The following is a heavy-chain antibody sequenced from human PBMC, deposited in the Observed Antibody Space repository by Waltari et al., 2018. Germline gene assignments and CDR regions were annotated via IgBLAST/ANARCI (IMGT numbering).Heavy chain of an antibody. D-gene: IGHD6-13*01. V-gene: IGHV3-73*02. CDR2: LRTKAKNYAT. CDR3: TLAGS. J-gene: IGHJ5*02. CDR1: GFTFSASA. Sequence: EVQVVESGGALVQPGGSLKLSCAASGFTFSASAMHWVRQASGKGMEWVGHLRTKAKNYATTYRASVKGRFTISRDDSKNTAYLQMNSLKTEDTAVYYCTLAGSWGQGTLVTVSS.